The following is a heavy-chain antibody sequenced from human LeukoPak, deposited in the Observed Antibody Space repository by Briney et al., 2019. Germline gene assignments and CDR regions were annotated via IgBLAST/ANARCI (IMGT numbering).Heavy chain of an antibody. CDR3: AWGMIRAPYDY. CDR1: GYTFTSYG. Sequence: GASVKVSCKASGYTFTSYGISWVRQAPGQALEWMGWISGYNGNTNYAQNFQDRVTLTTDTSTSTAYMELRSLISDDTAVYYCAWGMIRAPYDYWGQGTLVTVSS. V-gene: IGHV1-18*01. CDR2: ISGYNGNT. D-gene: IGHD3-22*01. J-gene: IGHJ4*02.